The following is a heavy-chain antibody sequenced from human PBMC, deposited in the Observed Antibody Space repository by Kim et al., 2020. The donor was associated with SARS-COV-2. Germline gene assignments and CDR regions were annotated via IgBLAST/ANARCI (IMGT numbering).Heavy chain of an antibody. CDR2: ISYDGSNK. Sequence: GGSLRLSCAASGFTFSSYGMHWVRQAPGKGLEWVAVISYDGSNKYYADSVKGRFTISRDNSKNTLYLQMNSLRAEDTAVYYCAKDHSSSRYYGMDVWGQGTTVTFSS. V-gene: IGHV3-30*18. D-gene: IGHD6-6*01. J-gene: IGHJ6*02. CDR1: GFTFSSYG. CDR3: AKDHSSSRYYGMDV.